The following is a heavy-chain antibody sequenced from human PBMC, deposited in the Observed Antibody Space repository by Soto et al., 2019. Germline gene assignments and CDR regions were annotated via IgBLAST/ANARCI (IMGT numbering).Heavy chain of an antibody. CDR2: INPSGGST. J-gene: IGHJ3*02. CDR1: GYTFTSYY. Sequence: ASVKVSCKASGYTFTSYYMHWVRQAPGQGLEWMGIINPSGGSTSYAQKFQGRVTMTRDTSTSTVYMELSSLRSEDTAVYYCVRFVNYYDSSGYYYYAFDIWGQGTVVTVSS. D-gene: IGHD3-22*01. V-gene: IGHV1-46*01. CDR3: VRFVNYYDSSGYYYYAFDI.